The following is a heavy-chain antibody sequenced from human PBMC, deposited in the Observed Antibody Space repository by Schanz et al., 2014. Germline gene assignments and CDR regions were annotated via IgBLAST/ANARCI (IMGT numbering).Heavy chain of an antibody. D-gene: IGHD2-15*01. CDR1: GFTVSSNH. V-gene: IGHV3-66*01. J-gene: IGHJ4*02. Sequence: EVQLLESGGGLVQPGGSLRLSCAVSGFTVSSNHMSWVRQAPGKGLEWVSVIYSGIGAYYADSVKDRFTVSRDNSKNTLYLQMNTLRAEDTAVYYCARDRGYCSGGSCLTFDYWGQGTLVTVSS. CDR3: ARDRGYCSGGSCLTFDY. CDR2: IYSGIGA.